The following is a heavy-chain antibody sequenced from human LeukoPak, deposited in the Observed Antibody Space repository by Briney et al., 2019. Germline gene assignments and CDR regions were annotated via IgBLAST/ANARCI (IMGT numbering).Heavy chain of an antibody. J-gene: IGHJ4*02. D-gene: IGHD2-15*01. CDR3: ARRGYSLDY. CDR2: IYYSGST. Sequence: SETLSLTCTVSGGSISSSSYYWGWIRQPPGKGLERIGSIYYSGSTYYNPSLKSRVTISVDTSKNQFSLKLSSVTAADTAVYYCARRGYSLDYWGQGTLVTVSS. CDR1: GGSISSSSYY. V-gene: IGHV4-39*01.